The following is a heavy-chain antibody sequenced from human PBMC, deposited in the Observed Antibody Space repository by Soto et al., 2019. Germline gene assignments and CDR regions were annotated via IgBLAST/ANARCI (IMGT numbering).Heavy chain of an antibody. CDR1: GDSIINGYY. J-gene: IGHJ5*02. V-gene: IGHV4-38-2*02. Sequence: SETLSLTCSVSGDSIINGYYWAWIRQPPGKGLEWIGSIYHSGTTYYNPSLKSRVTISVDTSKNQFSLKLSSVTAADTALYYCARVLASIPNWFDPWGQGTLVTVSS. CDR3: ARVLASIPNWFDP. CDR2: IYHSGTT. D-gene: IGHD2-2*02.